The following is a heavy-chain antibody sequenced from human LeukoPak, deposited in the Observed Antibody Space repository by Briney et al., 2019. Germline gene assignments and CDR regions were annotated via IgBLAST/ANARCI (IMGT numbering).Heavy chain of an antibody. V-gene: IGHV3-7*01. CDR1: GFTFSNAW. CDR2: IKQDGSET. D-gene: IGHD2-15*01. Sequence: PGGSLRLSCAASGFTFSNAWMSWVRQAPGKGLEWVANIKQDGSETYYVDSVKGRFTISRDNAKNSLCLQMNSLRVEDTAVYYCARVRGTLGAFDIWGQGTMVTVSS. CDR3: ARVRGTLGAFDI. J-gene: IGHJ3*02.